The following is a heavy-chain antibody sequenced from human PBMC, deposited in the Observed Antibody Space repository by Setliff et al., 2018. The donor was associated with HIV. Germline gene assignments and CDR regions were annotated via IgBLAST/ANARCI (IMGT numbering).Heavy chain of an antibody. V-gene: IGHV4-59*08. CDR3: ARHYDSSGKGDYFDD. J-gene: IGHJ4*02. CDR2: LSLTRES. D-gene: IGHD3-22*01. Sequence: SETLSLTCTVSGASISGSYWIWTRQPPGKGLEWIGYLSLTRESKNNPSLNSRVTTSIDTSKNQFSLDLRSVTAADTAVYYCARHYDSSGKGDYFDDWGRGILVTVS. CDR1: GASISGSY.